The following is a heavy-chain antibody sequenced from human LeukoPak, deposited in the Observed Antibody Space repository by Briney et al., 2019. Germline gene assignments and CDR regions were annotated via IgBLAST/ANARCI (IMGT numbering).Heavy chain of an antibody. V-gene: IGHV3-21*01. Sequence: GGSLRLSCAASGFTFSSYSMNWVRQAPGKGLEWVSSISSSSSYIYYADSVKGRFTISRDNSKNTLYLQMNSLRAEDTAVYYCAKDPLWFGEFASVGVRVYWGQGTLVTVSS. D-gene: IGHD3-10*01. CDR2: ISSSSSYI. J-gene: IGHJ4*02. CDR3: AKDPLWFGEFASVGVRVY. CDR1: GFTFSSYS.